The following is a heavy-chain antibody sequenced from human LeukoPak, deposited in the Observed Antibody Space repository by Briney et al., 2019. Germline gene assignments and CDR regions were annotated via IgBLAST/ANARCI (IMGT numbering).Heavy chain of an antibody. CDR1: GLTFSSYG. Sequence: PGGSLRLSCAVSGLTFSSYGMHWVRQAPGKGLEWVGAISYDGSNIHYGDSVKGRFTISRDDYNNTLFVQMNSLRAEDTAVYYCARDLFGRLTGRLADDWFDPWGQGTLVTVSS. V-gene: IGHV3-30*03. D-gene: IGHD3-3*01. CDR2: ISYDGSNI. CDR3: ARDLFGRLTGRLADDWFDP. J-gene: IGHJ5*02.